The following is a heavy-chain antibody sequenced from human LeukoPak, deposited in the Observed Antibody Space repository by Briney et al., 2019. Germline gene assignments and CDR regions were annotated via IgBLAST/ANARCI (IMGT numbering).Heavy chain of an antibody. Sequence: SETLSLTCTVYGGSFSDYYWSWIRQPPGKGLEWIGEINHSGSTSYNLSLKSRVTMSVDTSKNQFSLKLSSVTAADTAVYYCATQHYSYYFDYWGQGALVTVSS. D-gene: IGHD3-10*01. CDR3: ATQHYSYYFDY. CDR2: INHSGST. V-gene: IGHV4-34*01. J-gene: IGHJ4*02. CDR1: GGSFSDYY.